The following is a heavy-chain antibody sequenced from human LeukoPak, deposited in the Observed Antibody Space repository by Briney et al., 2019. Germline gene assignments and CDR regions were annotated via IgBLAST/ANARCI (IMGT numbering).Heavy chain of an antibody. J-gene: IGHJ3*02. CDR3: ASILTVATTGSDAFDI. V-gene: IGHV4-38-2*01. CDR2: IYHSGST. Sequence: SETLSLTCAVSGYSISSGYYWGWIRQPPGKGLEWIGSIYHSGSTYYNPSLKSRVTISVDTSKNQFSLKLSSVTAADTAVYYCASILTVATTGSDAFDIWGQGTMVTVPS. CDR1: GYSISSGYY. D-gene: IGHD5-12*01.